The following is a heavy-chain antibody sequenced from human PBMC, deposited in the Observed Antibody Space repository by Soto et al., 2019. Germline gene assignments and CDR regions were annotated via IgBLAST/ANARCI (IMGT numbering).Heavy chain of an antibody. CDR2: TYYNGRT. CDR3: ARMSRTVNY. Sequence: SETLSLTCTVSGDAITSSSYFWSWIRQSPGRGLEYIGYTYYNGRTNYNPSLQSRVTISVDTSTSQFSLNLTSVTAGDTAVYYCARMSRTVNYWGQGTPVTV. V-gene: IGHV4-61*01. D-gene: IGHD4-17*01. CDR1: GDAITSSSYF. J-gene: IGHJ4*02.